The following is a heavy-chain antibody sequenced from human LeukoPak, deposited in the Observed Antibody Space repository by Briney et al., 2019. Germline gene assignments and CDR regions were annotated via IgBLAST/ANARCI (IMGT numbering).Heavy chain of an antibody. CDR1: GFTFSTYW. CDR2: TKEDGSEK. CDR3: ATDRGCSTFDI. Sequence: PGGSLRLSCAASGFTFSTYWMNWVRQAPGKGLEWVASTKEDGSEKYYVDSVKGRFTISRDNAKNSLFLQMNSLRAEDTPVYYCATDRGCSTFDIWGQGTMVTVSS. V-gene: IGHV3-7*05. J-gene: IGHJ3*02. D-gene: IGHD2-8*01.